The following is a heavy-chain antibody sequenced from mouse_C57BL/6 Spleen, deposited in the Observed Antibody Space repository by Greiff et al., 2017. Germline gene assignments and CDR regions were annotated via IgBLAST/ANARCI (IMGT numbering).Heavy chain of an antibody. CDR1: GFSLTSYA. V-gene: IGHV2-9-1*01. D-gene: IGHD2-1*01. CDR3: ARMSGNYNYAMDY. Sequence: QVQLQQSGPGLVAPSQSLSITCTVSGFSLTSYAISWVRQPPGKGLEWLGVIWTGGGTNYNSALKSRLSISKDNSKSQVFLKMNSLQTDDTARYYCARMSGNYNYAMDYWGQGTSVTVSS. J-gene: IGHJ4*01. CDR2: IWTGGGT.